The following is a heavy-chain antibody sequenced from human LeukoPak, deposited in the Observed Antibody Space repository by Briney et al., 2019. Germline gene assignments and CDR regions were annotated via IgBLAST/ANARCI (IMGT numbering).Heavy chain of an antibody. Sequence: GSLRLSCAASGFTFSSYAMSWVRQAPGKGLEWVSAISGSGGSTYYADSVKGRFTISRDNSKNTLYLQMNSLRAEDTAVYYCAKDGSLYSSGSTYFDYWGQGTLVTVSS. J-gene: IGHJ4*02. CDR2: ISGSGGST. CDR1: GFTFSSYA. V-gene: IGHV3-23*01. D-gene: IGHD6-19*01. CDR3: AKDGSLYSSGSTYFDY.